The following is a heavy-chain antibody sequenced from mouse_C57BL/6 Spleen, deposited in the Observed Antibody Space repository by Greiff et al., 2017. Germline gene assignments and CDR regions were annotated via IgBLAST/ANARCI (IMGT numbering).Heavy chain of an antibody. CDR3: AITPLTTVVARYYAMDY. Sequence: VQLQQPGAELVKPGASVKVSCKASGYTFTSYWMHWVKQRPGQGLEWIGRIHPSDSDTNYNQKFKGKATLTVDKSSSTAYIQLSSLTSEDSAVYYCAITPLTTVVARYYAMDYWGQGTSVTVSS. V-gene: IGHV1-74*01. CDR1: GYTFTSYW. J-gene: IGHJ4*01. D-gene: IGHD1-1*01. CDR2: IHPSDSDT.